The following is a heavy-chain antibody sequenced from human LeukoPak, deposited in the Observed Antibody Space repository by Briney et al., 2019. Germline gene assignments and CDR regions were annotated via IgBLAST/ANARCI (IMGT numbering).Heavy chain of an antibody. V-gene: IGHV4-31*03. CDR2: IYYSGST. Sequence: SETLSLTCTVSGGSISSGGYYWSWIRQHPGKGLEWIGYIYYSGSTYYNPSLKSRVTISVDTSKNLFSLKLSSVTAADTAVYYCARETAYYGSGSYRWFDPWGQGTLVTVSS. J-gene: IGHJ5*02. CDR3: ARETAYYGSGSYRWFDP. D-gene: IGHD3-10*01. CDR1: GGSISSGGYY.